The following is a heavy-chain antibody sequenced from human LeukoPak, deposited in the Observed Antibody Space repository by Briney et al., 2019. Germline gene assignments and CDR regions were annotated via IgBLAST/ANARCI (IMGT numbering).Heavy chain of an antibody. CDR2: IYYSGTT. D-gene: IGHD2-8*02. Sequence: PSETLSLTCTVSGGSISSYYWSWIRQPPRKVLEWIGYIYYSGTTNYNPSLKSRVTISVDTSKNQFSLKLSSVTAADTAVFYCAIVGLDSYWLHVVPFDIWGRGTMVTVSS. CDR1: GGSISSYY. V-gene: IGHV4-59*01. CDR3: AIVGLDSYWLHVVPFDI. J-gene: IGHJ3*02.